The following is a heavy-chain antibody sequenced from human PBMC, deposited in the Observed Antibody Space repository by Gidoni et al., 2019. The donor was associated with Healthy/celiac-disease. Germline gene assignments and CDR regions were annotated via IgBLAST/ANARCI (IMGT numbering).Heavy chain of an antibody. J-gene: IGHJ6*02. V-gene: IGHV3-48*03. CDR2: ISSSGSTI. CDR1: GFPVSSYD. CDR3: ARDMEMATITGNYYYYGMDV. D-gene: IGHD5-12*01. Sequence: EVQLVASGGGLVQPGGSLRLSGAASGFPVSSYDMNWVRQAPGKGLEWVSYISSSGSTIYYADSVKGRFTISRDNAKNSLYLQMNSLRAEDTAVYYCARDMEMATITGNYYYYGMDVWGQGTTVTVSS.